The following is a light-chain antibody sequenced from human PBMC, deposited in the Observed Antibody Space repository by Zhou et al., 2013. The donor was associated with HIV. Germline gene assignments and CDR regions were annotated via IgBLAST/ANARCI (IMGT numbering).Light chain of an antibody. Sequence: EIVLTQSPGTLSLSPGERATLSCRASQSVSSSYLAWYQQKPGQAPRLLIYGASSRATGIPDRFSGSGSGTEFTLTISSVQSEDFAVYYCQQYFDWPRTFGQGTKVEIK. CDR3: QQYFDWPRT. CDR2: GAS. V-gene: IGKV3-20*01. CDR1: QSVSSSY. J-gene: IGKJ1*01.